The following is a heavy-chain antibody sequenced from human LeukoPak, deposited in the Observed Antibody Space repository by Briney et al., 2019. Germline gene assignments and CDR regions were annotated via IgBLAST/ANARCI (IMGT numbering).Heavy chain of an antibody. CDR3: ARHGSSGVVITNFDY. CDR2: MFYSGIT. V-gene: IGHV4-39*01. CDR1: GGSISSSDYY. J-gene: IGHJ4*02. Sequence: SETLSLTCSVSGGSISSSDYYWGWIRQPPGKGLEWIATMFYSGITYYSPSLKSRVTISVDTSRNQFSLKLSSVTAADTAVYFCARHGSSGVVITNFDYWGQGTLVTVSS. D-gene: IGHD3-3*01.